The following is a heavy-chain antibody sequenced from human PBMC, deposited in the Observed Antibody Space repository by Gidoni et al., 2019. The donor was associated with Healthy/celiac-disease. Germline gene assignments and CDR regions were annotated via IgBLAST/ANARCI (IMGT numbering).Heavy chain of an antibody. D-gene: IGHD2-8*02. J-gene: IGHJ3*02. CDR2: IYRGGST. Sequence: EVHLVESGGGLVQPVGSLRLSCAPPVFTVSCNYMSWVRQAPGKGLEWVSVIYRGGSTYYADYVKGRFTISRDNSKNTLYLQMNSLRAEDTAVYYCASELVVADAFDIWGQGTMVTVSS. CDR3: ASELVVADAFDI. CDR1: VFTVSCNY. V-gene: IGHV3-66*01.